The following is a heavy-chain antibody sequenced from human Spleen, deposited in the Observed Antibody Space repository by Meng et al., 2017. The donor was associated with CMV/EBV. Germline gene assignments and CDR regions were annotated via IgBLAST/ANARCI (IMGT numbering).Heavy chain of an antibody. CDR2: VIPVTGGE. J-gene: IGHJ4*02. CDR1: GGTLTRYT. Sequence: SVKVSCKASGGTLTRYTISWVRQAPGQGLEWVGRVIPVTGGEKSAHKFPGRVRFTADKSTNTAYMELNSLRSDDTAVYFCAREFYDGVGLLDYLDSWGQGTLVTVSS. V-gene: IGHV1-69*08. CDR3: AREFYDGVGLLDYLDS. D-gene: IGHD2-8*01.